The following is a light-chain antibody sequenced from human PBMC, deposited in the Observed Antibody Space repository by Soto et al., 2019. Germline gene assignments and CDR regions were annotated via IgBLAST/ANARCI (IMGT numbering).Light chain of an antibody. V-gene: IGKV3-11*01. J-gene: IGKJ1*01. CDR2: GAS. Sequence: EIVLTQSPASLSLSPGERATLSCRASQSVDSYLVWYQQKPGQAPRLLIFGASNRATGIPARFSGSGSGTDFTLTIISLEPDDFAAYYCQQRDSWPITFGQGTKVDIK. CDR3: QQRDSWPIT. CDR1: QSVDSY.